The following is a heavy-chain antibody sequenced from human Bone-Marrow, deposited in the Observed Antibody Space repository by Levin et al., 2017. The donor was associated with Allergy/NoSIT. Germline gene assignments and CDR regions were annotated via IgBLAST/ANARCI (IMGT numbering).Heavy chain of an antibody. CDR3: AKNPGFSYGSYYFDS. CDR1: GFMFSDYA. D-gene: IGHD5-18*01. V-gene: IGHV3-23*01. J-gene: IGHJ4*02. CDR2: VSGSGAKT. Sequence: GESLKISCEASGFMFSDYAMSWVRQAPGKGLEWVSVVSGSGAKTSSADSVQGRFTISRDNSKSTLYLQMNSLRADDTAVYYCAKNPGFSYGSYYFDSWGQGTLVTVSS.